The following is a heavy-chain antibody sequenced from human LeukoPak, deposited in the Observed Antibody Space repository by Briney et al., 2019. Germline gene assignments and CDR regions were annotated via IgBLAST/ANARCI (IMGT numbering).Heavy chain of an antibody. CDR1: GGSISSGGYS. V-gene: IGHV4-30-2*01. CDR3: ASKRGYSYGSSTWFDP. D-gene: IGHD5-18*01. CDR2: LYHSGST. J-gene: IGHJ5*02. Sequence: SETLSLTCAVSGGSISSGGYSWSWIRQPPGKGLEWIGYLYHSGSTYYNPSLKSRVTISVDRSKNQFSLKLSSVTAADTAVYYCASKRGYSYGSSTWFDPWGQGTLVTVSS.